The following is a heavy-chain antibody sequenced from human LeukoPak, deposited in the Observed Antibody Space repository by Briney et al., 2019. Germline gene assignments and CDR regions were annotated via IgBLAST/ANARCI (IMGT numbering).Heavy chain of an antibody. CDR3: ANQGAYEWELPYWGY. Sequence: PGGSLRLSCSASGFTFSSYAMSWVRQAPGKGLEWVSAISGSGGSTYYADSVKGRFTISRDNSKNTLYLQMNSLRAEDTAVYYCANQGAYEWELPYWGYWGQGTRSPSPQ. CDR1: GFTFSSYA. J-gene: IGHJ4*02. V-gene: IGHV3-23*01. D-gene: IGHD1-26*01. CDR2: ISGSGGST.